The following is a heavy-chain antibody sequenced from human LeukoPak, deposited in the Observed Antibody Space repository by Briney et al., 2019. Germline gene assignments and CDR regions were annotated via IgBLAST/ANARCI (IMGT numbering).Heavy chain of an antibody. CDR2: IKQDGSEK. J-gene: IGHJ4*02. V-gene: IGHV3-7*01. CDR3: ARETNYYDSDRIDFDY. D-gene: IGHD3-22*01. Sequence: GGSLRLSCAASGFTFSSYWMSWVRQPPGKGLEWVANIKQDGSEKYYVDSVKGRFTISRDNAKNSLYLQMNSLRAEDTAVYYCARETNYYDSDRIDFDYWGQGTLVTVSS. CDR1: GFTFSSYW.